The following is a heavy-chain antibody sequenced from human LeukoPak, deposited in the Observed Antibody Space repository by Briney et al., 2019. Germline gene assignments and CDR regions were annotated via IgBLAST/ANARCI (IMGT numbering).Heavy chain of an antibody. J-gene: IGHJ4*02. CDR3: AKDWAWHVKYYFDY. D-gene: IGHD3-16*01. Sequence: GGSLRLSCAASGFTFSNYAVHWVRQAPGKGLEWVAVISYDGSDKYYADSVKGRFTISRDNSKNTLYLHMNSLRADDTAVYYCAKDWAWHVKYYFDYWGQGTLVTVSS. CDR1: GFTFSNYA. CDR2: ISYDGSDK. V-gene: IGHV3-30*01.